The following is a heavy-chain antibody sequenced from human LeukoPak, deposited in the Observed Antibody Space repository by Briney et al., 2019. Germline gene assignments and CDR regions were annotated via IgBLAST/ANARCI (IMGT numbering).Heavy chain of an antibody. CDR3: ARVLRVRGIIIAGYYYYMDV. D-gene: IGHD3-10*01. J-gene: IGHJ6*03. CDR1: GGSFSGYY. CDR2: INRSGST. V-gene: IGHV4-34*01. Sequence: PSETLSLTCAVYGGSFSGYYWSWIRQPPGKGLEWIGEINRSGSTNYNPSLRSRVTISVDTSKNQFSLNLRSVTAADTAVYYCARVLRVRGIIIAGYYYYMDVWGKGTTVTISS.